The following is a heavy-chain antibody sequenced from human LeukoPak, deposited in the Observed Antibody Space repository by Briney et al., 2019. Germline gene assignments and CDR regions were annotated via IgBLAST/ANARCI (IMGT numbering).Heavy chain of an antibody. J-gene: IGHJ4*02. CDR2: LFDSVRT. CDR3: ATIKRGSIFGYFDF. D-gene: IGHD5-18*01. CDR1: GGSITSHY. Sequence: PSETLSLTCTVCGGSITSHYWSWVRQPPGKGLEWIAYLFDSVRTKDNPSLKSRLTLSADTSKNQFSLRLNSVTAADTAVYYCATIKRGSIFGYFDFWGQGIKVTVSS. V-gene: IGHV4-59*11.